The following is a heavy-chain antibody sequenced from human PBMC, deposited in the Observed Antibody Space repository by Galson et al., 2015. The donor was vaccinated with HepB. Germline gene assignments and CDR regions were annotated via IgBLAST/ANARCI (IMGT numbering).Heavy chain of an antibody. CDR3: ARARLAWYNWFDP. J-gene: IGHJ5*02. D-gene: IGHD3/OR15-3a*01. CDR2: ISSSSSYT. V-gene: IGHV3-11*06. Sequence: SLRLSCAASGFTFSDYYMSWIRQAPGKGLEWVPYISSSSSYTNYADSVKGRFTISRDNAKNSLYLQMNSLRAEDTAVYYCARARLAWYNWFDPWGQGTLVTVSS. CDR1: GFTFSDYY.